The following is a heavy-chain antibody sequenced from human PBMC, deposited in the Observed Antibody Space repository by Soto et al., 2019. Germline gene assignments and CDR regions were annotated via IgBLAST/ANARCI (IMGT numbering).Heavy chain of an antibody. Sequence: GESLKISCKASGYSFTTYWICWVRQMPGKGLEWMGSIYPGDSDTRYSTSFQGQVTISADKSISTAYLQWSSLKASDSAIFYCARKDIAGNSVDFWGQGTLVTFSS. CDR2: IYPGDSDT. CDR1: GYSFTTYW. D-gene: IGHD6-13*01. J-gene: IGHJ4*02. CDR3: ARKDIAGNSVDF. V-gene: IGHV5-51*01.